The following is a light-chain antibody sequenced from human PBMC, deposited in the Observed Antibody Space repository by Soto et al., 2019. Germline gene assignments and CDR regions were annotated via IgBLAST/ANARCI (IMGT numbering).Light chain of an antibody. CDR3: QQYPTYSGT. V-gene: IGKV1-5*01. CDR1: QTIRSW. CDR2: GAS. J-gene: IGKJ1*01. Sequence: DIQMTQSPSTLSASLGDRVTITCRASQTIRSWLAWYQQKPGKAPKLLIYGASYLQSGVPSRFSGSGSGTDFTLPISSLHPDDFAPYYCQQYPTYSGTFCQGTHVDIK.